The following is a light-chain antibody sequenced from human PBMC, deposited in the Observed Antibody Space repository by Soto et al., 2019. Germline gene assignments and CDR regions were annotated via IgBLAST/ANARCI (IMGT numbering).Light chain of an antibody. CDR1: SSKLGSTT. V-gene: IGLV1-44*01. J-gene: IGLJ1*01. Sequence: SFLTPPPSSSGTPGQRVTVSCSGSSSKLGSTTVSWYQPLPVTPPIILLYSNTLRWSGVPDRFSVSRSGTSPSLAISGLQSEDEPEYYCATWDERLNGDAFGSGTKLNVL. CDR2: SNT. CDR3: ATWDERLNGDA.